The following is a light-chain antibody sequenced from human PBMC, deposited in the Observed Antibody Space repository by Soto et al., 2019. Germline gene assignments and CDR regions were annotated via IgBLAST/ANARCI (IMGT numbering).Light chain of an antibody. CDR1: TNDIGNHNY. CDR3: SSYTSGSTLYV. CDR2: EVS. Sequence: QSVLTQPASVSGSPGQSITISCTGTTNDIGNHNYVSWYQQHPGTAPKLLIYEVSNRPSGVSNRFSGSKSGNTASLTISGLQAEDDADYYCSSYTSGSTLYVFGTGTKVTVL. J-gene: IGLJ1*01. V-gene: IGLV2-14*01.